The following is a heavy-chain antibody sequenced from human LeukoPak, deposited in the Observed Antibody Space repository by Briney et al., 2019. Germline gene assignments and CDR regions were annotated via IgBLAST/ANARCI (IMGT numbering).Heavy chain of an antibody. CDR2: MYIGGRT. CDR3: AREGIAVADTYYYYYMDV. J-gene: IGHJ6*03. V-gene: IGHV4-61*02. CDR1: GTSIRSGSYY. D-gene: IGHD6-19*01. Sequence: SETLSLTCAVTGTSIRSGSYYWNWIRQAAGKGLEWLGRMYIGGRTTYNPSLKSRVTISLDTTENQFSLRLRSVTAADTAVYYCAREGIAVADTYYYYYMDVWGKGTWVTVS.